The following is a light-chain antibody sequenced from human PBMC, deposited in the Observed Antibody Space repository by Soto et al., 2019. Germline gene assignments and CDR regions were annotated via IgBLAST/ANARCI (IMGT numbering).Light chain of an antibody. V-gene: IGKV3-15*01. J-gene: IGKJ1*01. CDR1: QTIYSN. CDR2: RES. CDR3: QKWSLYSWT. Sequence: MTQSPATLSVSPVEPSTLCCRASQTIYSNVAWYQQRTGQAPSILIYRESARATGIPARLSGSGSGTDLNLTIYKLQPDDVATYYCQKWSLYSWTFGQGTKVDIK.